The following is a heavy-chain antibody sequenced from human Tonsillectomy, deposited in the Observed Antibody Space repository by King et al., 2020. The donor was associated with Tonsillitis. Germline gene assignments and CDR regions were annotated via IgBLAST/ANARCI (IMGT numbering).Heavy chain of an antibody. CDR2: INRDWSRR. Sequence: VQLVESGGGLVQPGGSLRLSCAASGFTFSSLWMHWVRQAPGKGLVWVSRINRDWSRRIYADSVKGRFTISRDNAKNTLYLQMNTLRAEDTAVYFCAREYYGFWSGYYFDYWGQGTLVTVSS. D-gene: IGHD3-3*01. CDR3: AREYYGFWSGYYFDY. CDR1: GFTFSSLW. J-gene: IGHJ4*02. V-gene: IGHV3-74*01.